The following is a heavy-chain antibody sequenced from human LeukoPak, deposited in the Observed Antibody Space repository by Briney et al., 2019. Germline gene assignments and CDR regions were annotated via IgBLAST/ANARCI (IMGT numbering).Heavy chain of an antibody. Sequence: ASVKVSCKTSGYTFTGYYMHWVRQAPGQGLEWMGIINPSGGSTSYAQKFQGRVTMTRDMSTSTVYMELSSLRSEDTAVYYCARAKYDFWSGYPKANNWFDPWGQGTLVTVAS. V-gene: IGHV1-46*01. CDR1: GYTFTGYY. CDR3: ARAKYDFWSGYPKANNWFDP. J-gene: IGHJ5*02. D-gene: IGHD3-3*01. CDR2: INPSGGST.